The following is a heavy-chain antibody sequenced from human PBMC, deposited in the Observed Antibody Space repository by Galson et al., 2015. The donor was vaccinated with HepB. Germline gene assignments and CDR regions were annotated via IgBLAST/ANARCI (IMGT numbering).Heavy chain of an antibody. V-gene: IGHV1-2*04. D-gene: IGHD2/OR15-2a*01. CDR1: GYIFTDYY. J-gene: IGHJ3*01. CDR3: ARYSPSPKDAFDV. Sequence: VKVSCKASGYIFTDYYMHWVRQAPGQGLEWMGWINPNSGVTDYAQKFQGWVTMTRDTSISTAYMELNRLRSDDTAVYYCARYSPSPKDAFDVWGQGTMVTVSS. CDR2: INPNSGVT.